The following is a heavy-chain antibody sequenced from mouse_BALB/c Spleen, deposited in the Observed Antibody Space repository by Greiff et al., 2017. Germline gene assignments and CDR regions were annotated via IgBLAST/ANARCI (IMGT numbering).Heavy chain of an antibody. CDR3: ARWRTFAY. J-gene: IGHJ3*01. Sequence: QVQLQQPGAELVKPGASVKLSCKASGYTFTSYWMHWVKQRPGQGLEWIGEIDPSDSYTNYNQKFKGKATLTVDKSSSTAYMQLSSLTSEDSAVYYCARWRTFAYWGEGTLVTVSA. CDR2: IDPSDSYT. CDR1: GYTFTSYW. V-gene: IGHV1-69*02.